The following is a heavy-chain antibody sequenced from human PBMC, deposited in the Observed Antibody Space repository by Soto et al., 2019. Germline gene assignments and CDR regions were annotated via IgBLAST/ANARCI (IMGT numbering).Heavy chain of an antibody. Sequence: QVQLQQWGAGLLKPSETLSLTCAVYCGSFSGYYWSWIRQPPRKGLEWIGEINHSGSTNYNPSLKSRVTMSVDTSKNQFSLKLSSVPAADPAVYYCARTARFDCWGQGTLVTVSS. CDR3: ARTARFDC. CDR1: CGSFSGYY. V-gene: IGHV4-34*01. CDR2: INHSGST. J-gene: IGHJ4*02.